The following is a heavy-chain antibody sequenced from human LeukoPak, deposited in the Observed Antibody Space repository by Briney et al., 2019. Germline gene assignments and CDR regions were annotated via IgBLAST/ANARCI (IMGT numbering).Heavy chain of an antibody. CDR2: IYYSDST. Sequence: SETLSLTCAVSGGSISSGGYSWSWIRQSPGKGLEWIGYIYYSDSTYYNPSLKSRVTISVDTSKNQFSLKLSSVTAADTAVYYCASHSGGYAYWGQGTLVTVSS. CDR3: ASHSGGYAY. CDR1: GGSISSGGYS. J-gene: IGHJ4*02. V-gene: IGHV4-30-4*07. D-gene: IGHD5-12*01.